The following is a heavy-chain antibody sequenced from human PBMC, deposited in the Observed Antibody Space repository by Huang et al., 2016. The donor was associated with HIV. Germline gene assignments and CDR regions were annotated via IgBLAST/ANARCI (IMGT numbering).Heavy chain of an antibody. CDR3: ARAYNYSLAY. Sequence: QVQLVQSGAEVKKPGASVKISCKASGYTFSNYFMHWVRQAPGQGLECLGVINPSGGSTTYSQKFKGRVTMTRDTSTSTVYMELSSLRSEDTAVYYCARAYNYSLAYWGQGTLVTVSS. J-gene: IGHJ4*02. CDR1: GYTFSNYF. V-gene: IGHV1-46*03. D-gene: IGHD4-4*01. CDR2: INPSGGST.